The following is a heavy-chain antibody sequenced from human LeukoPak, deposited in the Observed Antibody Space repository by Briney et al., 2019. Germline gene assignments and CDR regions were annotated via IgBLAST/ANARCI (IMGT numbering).Heavy chain of an antibody. CDR1: GMPFSSDA. CDR2: ISYDGSNK. CDR3: AKFNSTRQWLVRPGDY. J-gene: IGHJ4*02. V-gene: IGHV3-30*18. D-gene: IGHD6-19*01. Sequence: PGGSLRLSCAASGMPFSSDAMSWVRQAPGKGLEWVAVISYDGSNKYYADSVKGRFTISRDNSKNTLYLQMNSLRAEDTAVYYCAKFNSTRQWLVRPGDYWGQGTLVTVSS.